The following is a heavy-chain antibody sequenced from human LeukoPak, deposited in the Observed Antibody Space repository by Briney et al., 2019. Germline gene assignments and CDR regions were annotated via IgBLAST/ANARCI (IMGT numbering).Heavy chain of an antibody. J-gene: IGHJ4*02. CDR1: GYTFTGYY. CDR2: INPNSGGT. CDR3: ARALDSSGYYSYFDY. Sequence: ASVKVSCKASGYTFTGYYMHWVRQAPGQGLEWMGWINPNSGGTDYAQKFQGRVTMTRDKSISTAYMELSRLRSDDTAVYYCARALDSSGYYSYFDYWGQGTLVTVSS. D-gene: IGHD3-22*01. V-gene: IGHV1-2*02.